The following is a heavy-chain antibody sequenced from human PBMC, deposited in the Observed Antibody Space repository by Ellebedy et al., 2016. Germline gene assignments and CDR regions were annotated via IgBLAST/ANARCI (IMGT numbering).Heavy chain of an antibody. CDR2: IVFSGTAT. V-gene: IGHV3-21*01. Sequence: GESLKISXAASGFIFNIAGMTWVRQAPGKGLEWVATIVFSGTATYYSDSLKGRFIVSRDNAKNSLFLQMNSLRVEDTAVYYCARDGSEWSRDYWGQGTLVTVSS. CDR3: ARDGSEWSRDY. D-gene: IGHD3-3*01. J-gene: IGHJ4*02. CDR1: GFIFNIAG.